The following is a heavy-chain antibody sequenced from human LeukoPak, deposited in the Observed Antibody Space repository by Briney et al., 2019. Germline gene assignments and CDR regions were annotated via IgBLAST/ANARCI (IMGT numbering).Heavy chain of an antibody. Sequence: GGSLRLSCVASGFTFDEYGMSWVRHVPGKGLEWVSGINWNGGSTAYADSVKGRFTISRDNARNSLYLQMHSLRAEDTALYWCARDLMVRGVTRSPFVIWGQGTMVTVSS. J-gene: IGHJ3*02. CDR2: INWNGGST. CDR1: GFTFDEYG. CDR3: ARDLMVRGVTRSPFVI. V-gene: IGHV3-20*04. D-gene: IGHD3-10*01.